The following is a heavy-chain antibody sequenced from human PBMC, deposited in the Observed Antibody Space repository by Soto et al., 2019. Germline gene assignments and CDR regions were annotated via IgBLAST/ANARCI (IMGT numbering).Heavy chain of an antibody. CDR2: ISGIMGSVGST. J-gene: IGHJ5*02. Sequence: GGSLRLSCVTSGFTFSTYTMSWVRRAPGKGLEWVSVISGIMGSVGSTYYADSVKGRFTISRDNSKNTLYLQMNSLRAEDTAVYYCAKDRYDILTGYSPLDWFDPWGQGTLVTVSS. V-gene: IGHV3-23*01. D-gene: IGHD3-9*01. CDR1: GFTFSTYT. CDR3: AKDRYDILTGYSPLDWFDP.